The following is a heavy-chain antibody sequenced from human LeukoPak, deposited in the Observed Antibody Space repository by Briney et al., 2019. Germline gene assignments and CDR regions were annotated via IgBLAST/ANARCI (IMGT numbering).Heavy chain of an antibody. J-gene: IGHJ4*02. D-gene: IGHD5-18*01. Sequence: PSETLSLTCTVSGGSISSYYWSWIRQPPGKGLEWIGYIYYSGSTNYNPSLKSRVTISVETSKNLFSLKLSSVTAADTAVYYCARDRYIYGSEDRFDYWGQGTLVTVSS. V-gene: IGHV4-59*01. CDR3: ARDRYIYGSEDRFDY. CDR2: IYYSGST. CDR1: GGSISSYY.